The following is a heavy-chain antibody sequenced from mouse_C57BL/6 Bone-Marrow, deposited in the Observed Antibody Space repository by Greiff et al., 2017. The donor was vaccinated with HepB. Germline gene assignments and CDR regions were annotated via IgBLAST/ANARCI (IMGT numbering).Heavy chain of an antibody. V-gene: IGHV1-26*01. J-gene: IGHJ3*01. CDR1: GYTFTDYY. CDR2: INPNNGGT. D-gene: IGHD2-1*01. Sequence: EVQLQQSGPELVKPGASVKISCKASGYTFTDYYMNWVKQSHGKSLEWIGDINPNNGGTSYNQKFKGKATLTVDKSSSTAYMELRSLTSEDSAVYYCAYLLWSQPYWGQGTLVTVSA. CDR3: AYLLWSQPY.